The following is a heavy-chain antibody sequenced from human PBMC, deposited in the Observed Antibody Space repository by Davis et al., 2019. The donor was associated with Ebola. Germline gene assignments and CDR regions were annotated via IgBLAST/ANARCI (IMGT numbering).Heavy chain of an antibody. D-gene: IGHD1-26*01. CDR2: TYYSSKWFN. J-gene: IGHJ6*02. CDR1: GDTVSGGSGA. Sequence: HSQTLSLTCAISGDTVSGGSGAWNWIRQSPSRGLEWLGRTYYSSKWFNDYAVSVNGRITINPDTSKNQFSLQLNSVTPEDTAVYYCVRGWGRTGMGVWGQGTTVTVSS. V-gene: IGHV6-1*01. CDR3: VRGWGRTGMGV.